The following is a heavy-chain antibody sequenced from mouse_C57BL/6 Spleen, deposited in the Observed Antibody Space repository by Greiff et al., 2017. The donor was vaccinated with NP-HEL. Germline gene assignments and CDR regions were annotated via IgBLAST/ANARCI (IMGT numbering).Heavy chain of an antibody. V-gene: IGHV1-82*01. Sequence: QVQLQQSGPELVKPGASVKISCKASGYAFSSSWMNWVKQRPGKGLEWIGRIYPGDGDTNYNGKFKGKATLTADKSSSTAYMQLSSLTSEDSAVYFCASSTMVTPSYWYFDVWGTGTTVTVSS. CDR2: IYPGDGDT. CDR1: GYAFSSSW. CDR3: ASSTMVTPSYWYFDV. J-gene: IGHJ1*03. D-gene: IGHD2-2*01.